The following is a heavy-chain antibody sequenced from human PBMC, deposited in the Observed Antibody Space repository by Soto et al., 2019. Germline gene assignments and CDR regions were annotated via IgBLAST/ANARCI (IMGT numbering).Heavy chain of an antibody. Sequence: VQLVESGGGLVQPGGSLRLSCAASGFSLSTYWMSWVRQTPGKGLEWVANIHPDGGEKHYVDSVKGRFSISRDNAKNSGYLQMNSLRAEDAAVYYCARQFTYGRVWGQGTLVTVSS. CDR3: ARQFTYGRV. CDR1: GFSLSTYW. D-gene: IGHD3-10*01. V-gene: IGHV3-7*01. CDR2: IHPDGGEK. J-gene: IGHJ4*02.